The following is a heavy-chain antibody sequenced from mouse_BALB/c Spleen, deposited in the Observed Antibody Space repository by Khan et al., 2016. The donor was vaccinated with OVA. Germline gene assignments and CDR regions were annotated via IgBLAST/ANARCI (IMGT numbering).Heavy chain of an antibody. J-gene: IGHJ3*01. D-gene: IGHD2-12*01. CDR3: TRDSYSPWVAC. V-gene: IGHV14-1*02. CDR1: GFNIKDYY. CDR2: IDPENGNT. Sequence: VQLQQSGAELVRPGALVKLSCKASGFNIKDYYIHWVKQRPEQGLEWIGGIDPENGNTIYDPKFQGKASITADTSSNTAYLQLSSLTSEDTAVYYCTRDSYSPWVACWGQGTVVAVCA.